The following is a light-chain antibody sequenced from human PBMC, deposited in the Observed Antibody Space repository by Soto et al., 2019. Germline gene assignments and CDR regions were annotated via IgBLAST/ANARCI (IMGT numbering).Light chain of an antibody. Sequence: DIQMTQSPSSLSASVGDRVTITCQASQDISNYLNWYQQKPGKAPKLLIYDASNLETGGPSRFSGSGSWTDFTFTISSLQPEDIATYYCQQYDNLPLLTFGGGTKVEIK. J-gene: IGKJ4*01. CDR3: QQYDNLPLLT. CDR2: DAS. V-gene: IGKV1-33*01. CDR1: QDISNY.